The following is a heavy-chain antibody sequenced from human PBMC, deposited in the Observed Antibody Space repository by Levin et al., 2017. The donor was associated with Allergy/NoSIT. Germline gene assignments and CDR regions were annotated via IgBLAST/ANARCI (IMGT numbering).Heavy chain of an antibody. CDR3: AREGLRRGYYDFWSGYYQEDY. Sequence: GGSLRLSCAASGFTFSSYSMNWVRQAPGKGLEWVSYISSSSSTIYYADSVKGRFTISRDNAKNSLYLQMNSLRDEDTAVYYCAREGLRRGYYDFWSGYYQEDYWGQGTLVTVSS. CDR2: ISSSSSTI. CDR1: GFTFSSYS. J-gene: IGHJ4*02. V-gene: IGHV3-48*02. D-gene: IGHD3-3*01.